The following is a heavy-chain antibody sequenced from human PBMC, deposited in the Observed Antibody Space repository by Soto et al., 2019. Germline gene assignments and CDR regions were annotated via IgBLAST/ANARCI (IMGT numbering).Heavy chain of an antibody. CDR3: AKDPNDCSSNTCDLPVYTGLAP. CDR1: EGTISNFG. Sequence: LRHRCRVAEGTISNFGIHRIRQTPGKGLEWVGVMSYDGSHQYYADFVKGRFSSSRDNSKSTLYLQMNDLRPEDTAVYYCAKDPNDCSSNTCDLPVYTGLAPWGHGTLVPVSS. J-gene: IGHJ5*02. V-gene: IGHV3-30*18. D-gene: IGHD2-2*01. CDR2: MSYDGSHQ.